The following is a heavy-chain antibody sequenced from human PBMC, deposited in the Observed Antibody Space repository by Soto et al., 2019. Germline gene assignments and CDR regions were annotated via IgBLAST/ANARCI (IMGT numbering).Heavy chain of an antibody. J-gene: IGHJ6*02. CDR3: ARAVHSSSSPPFYSYYYGLDV. CDR1: GHTFTTYY. CDR2: INPDSGDT. D-gene: IGHD6-6*01. V-gene: IGHV1-2*02. Sequence: ASVKVSCKASGHTFTTYYIHWMRQAPGQGLEWMGWINPDSGDTKYPQTFQGRVTMTRDTSISTAYMELTSLRSDDTAVYYCARAVHSSSSPPFYSYYYGLDVWGQGTTVTVSS.